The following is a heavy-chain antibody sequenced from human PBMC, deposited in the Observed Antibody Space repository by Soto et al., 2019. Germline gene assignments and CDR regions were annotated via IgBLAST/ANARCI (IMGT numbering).Heavy chain of an antibody. CDR3: AKQAWVLRFLAQLPGWFDT. J-gene: IGHJ5*02. CDR1: GFTFSSYG. D-gene: IGHD3-3*01. Sequence: GGSLRLSCAASGFTFSSYGMHWVRQAPGKGLEWVAVISYDGSNKYYADSVKGRFTISRDNSKNTLYLQMNSLRAEDTAVYYCAKQAWVLRFLAQLPGWFDTWGQGTLVTVPQ. CDR2: ISYDGSNK. V-gene: IGHV3-30*18.